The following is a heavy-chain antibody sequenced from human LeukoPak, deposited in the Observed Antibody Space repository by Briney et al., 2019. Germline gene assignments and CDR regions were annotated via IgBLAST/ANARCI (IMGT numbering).Heavy chain of an antibody. CDR1: GYTFTSYG. V-gene: IGHV1-18*01. J-gene: IGHJ4*02. D-gene: IGHD6-13*01. Sequence: ASVKVSCKASGYTFTSYGISWVRQAPGQGLEWMGWISAYNGNTNYAQKLQGRVTMTTDTSTGTAYMELRSLRSDDTAVYYCASIPCYSSSRACDYWGQGTLVTVSS. CDR3: ASIPCYSSSRACDY. CDR2: ISAYNGNT.